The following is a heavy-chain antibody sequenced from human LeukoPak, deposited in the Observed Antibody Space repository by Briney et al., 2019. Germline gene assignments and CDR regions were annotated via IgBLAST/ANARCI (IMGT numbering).Heavy chain of an antibody. CDR2: IYTSDST. J-gene: IGHJ4*02. CDR1: GTFISGYY. CDR3: ARQISTTMIAVDPFDY. Sequence: SETLSLTCSISGTFISGYYWNWIRHPAGKGLEWIGRIYTSDSTYFNPSLKSRVTMSLDTSKNQFSLKLSSVTAADTAVYYCARQISTTMIAVDPFDYWGQGTLVTVSS. V-gene: IGHV4-4*07. D-gene: IGHD3-22*01.